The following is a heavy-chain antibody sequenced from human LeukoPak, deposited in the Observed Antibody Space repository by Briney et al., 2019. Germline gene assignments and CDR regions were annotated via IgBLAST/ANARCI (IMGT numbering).Heavy chain of an antibody. CDR3: ARLYGSGSYYNY. CDR1: GGSFSGYY. V-gene: IGHV4-34*01. D-gene: IGHD3-10*01. J-gene: IGHJ4*02. Sequence: PSEPLSLTCTVYGGSFSGYYWSWIRQPPGKGLEWIGEINHSGSTNYNPSLKSRLTISVDTSKNQFSLKLSSVTAADTAVYYCARLYGSGSYYNYWGQGTLVTVSS. CDR2: INHSGST.